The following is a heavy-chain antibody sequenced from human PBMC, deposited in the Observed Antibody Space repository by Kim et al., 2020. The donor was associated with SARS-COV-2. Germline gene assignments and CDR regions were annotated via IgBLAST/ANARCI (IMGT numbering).Heavy chain of an antibody. Sequence: GGSLRLSCAASGFTFSSYSMNWVRQAPGKGLEWVSSIFSNSGYISYADSVKGRFTISRDNAKNSLYLQMNSLRAEDTAVYYCARGGNYYASGAGFDPWGQGTLVTVSS. CDR2: IFSNSGYI. CDR3: ARGGNYYASGAGFDP. CDR1: GFTFSSYS. V-gene: IGHV3-21*01. J-gene: IGHJ5*02. D-gene: IGHD3-10*01.